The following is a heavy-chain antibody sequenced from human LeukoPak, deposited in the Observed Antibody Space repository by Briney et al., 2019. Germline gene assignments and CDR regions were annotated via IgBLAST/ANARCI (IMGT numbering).Heavy chain of an antibody. CDR1: GGSIGSSSYY. V-gene: IGHV4-39*01. CDR2: IYYSGST. Sequence: SETLSLTCTVSGGSIGSSSYYWGWTRQPPGKGLEWIGSIYYSGSTYYNPSLKSRVTISVDTSKNQFSLKLSSVTAADTAVYFCARSSALRGWYWYFDLWGRGTLVTVSS. CDR3: ARSSALRGWYWYFDL. D-gene: IGHD6-19*01. J-gene: IGHJ2*01.